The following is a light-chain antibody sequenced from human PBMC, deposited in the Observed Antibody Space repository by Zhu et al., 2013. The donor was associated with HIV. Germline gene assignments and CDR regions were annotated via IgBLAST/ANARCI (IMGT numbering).Light chain of an antibody. CDR3: NSRDRSGDHVV. CDR2: GQN. CDR1: SLRSYY. Sequence: SSELTQDPAVSVALGQTVRITCQGDSLRSYYPSWYQQKPGQAPILVIYGQNNRPSVIPDRFSGSTSGNTASLTITGARAEDEADYYCNSRDRSGDHVVFGGGTKLTVL. J-gene: IGLJ3*02. V-gene: IGLV3-19*01.